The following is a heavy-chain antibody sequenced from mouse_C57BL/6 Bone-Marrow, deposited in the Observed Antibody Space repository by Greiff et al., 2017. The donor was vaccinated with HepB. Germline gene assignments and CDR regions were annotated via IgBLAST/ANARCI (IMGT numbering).Heavy chain of an antibody. CDR3: AGRIYPP. J-gene: IGHJ3*01. V-gene: IGHV5-6*02. CDR2: ISSGGSYN. D-gene: IGHD2-1*01. CDR1: GFTFSSYG. Sequence: EVKLMESGGDLVKPGGSLKLSCAAPGFTFSSYGMSWVRQTPDKRPEWVATISSGGSYNYYPDRVKGRFTIARDNAKNTLYLQMSSLKPEDTAMYYCAGRIYPPWGQGTLVTVSA.